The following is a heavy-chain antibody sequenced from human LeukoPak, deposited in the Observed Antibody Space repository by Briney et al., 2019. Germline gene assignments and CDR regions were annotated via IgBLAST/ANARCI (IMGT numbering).Heavy chain of an antibody. Sequence: SETLSLTCTVSGGSISSYYWSCIRQPAGKGLEWIGRIYSSGSTDYNPSLKSRVTMSVDTSKNQFSLKLLSVTAADTAVYYCARGPPPDFDYWGQGTLVTVSS. CDR1: GGSISSYY. CDR3: ARGPPPDFDY. CDR2: IYSSGST. V-gene: IGHV4-4*07. J-gene: IGHJ4*02.